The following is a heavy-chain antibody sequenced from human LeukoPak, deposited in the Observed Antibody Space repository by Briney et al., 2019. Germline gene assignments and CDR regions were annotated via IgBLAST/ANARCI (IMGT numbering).Heavy chain of an antibody. V-gene: IGHV3-30*18. Sequence: GGSLRLSCAASGFTFSTFNMHWVRQAPGKGLEWVAVFSSDGRSTCYAENVQGRFTLSRDNSKNTLSLQMNSLRAEDTAVYYCAKSYYYHSGSFDYWGQGTLVTVSS. D-gene: IGHD3-10*01. CDR1: GFTFSTFN. J-gene: IGHJ4*02. CDR3: AKSYYYHSGSFDY. CDR2: FSSDGRST.